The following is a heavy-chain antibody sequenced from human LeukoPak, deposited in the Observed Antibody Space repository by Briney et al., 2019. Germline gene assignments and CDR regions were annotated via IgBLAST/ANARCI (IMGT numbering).Heavy chain of an antibody. V-gene: IGHV4-61*02. J-gene: IGHJ5*02. D-gene: IGHD3-22*01. Sequence: SQTLSLTCTVSGGSISSGNYYWSWIRQPAGKGLEYIGRIYTTGGTSGSTYYNPSLKSRVTISVDTSKNQFSLKLSSVTAADTAVYYCAWGDSSGYPFDPWGQGTLVTVSS. CDR2: IYTTGGTSGST. CDR3: AWGDSSGYPFDP. CDR1: GGSISSGNYY.